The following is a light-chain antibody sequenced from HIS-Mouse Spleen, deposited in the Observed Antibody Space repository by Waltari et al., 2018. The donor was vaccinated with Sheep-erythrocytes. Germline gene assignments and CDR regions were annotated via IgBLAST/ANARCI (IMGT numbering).Light chain of an antibody. Sequence: QSALTQPASVSGSPGQSITISCTGTSSDVGSYNIVSWYQQHPAKAPKLVIYEGSKRPSGVSNRFSGSKSGNTASLTISGLQAEDEADYYCCSYAGSSTPWVFGGGTKLTVL. V-gene: IGLV2-23*01. CDR2: EGS. J-gene: IGLJ3*02. CDR3: CSYAGSSTPWV. CDR1: SSDVGSYNI.